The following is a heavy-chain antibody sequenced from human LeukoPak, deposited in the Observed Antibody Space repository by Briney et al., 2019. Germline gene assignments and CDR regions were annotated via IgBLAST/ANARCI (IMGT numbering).Heavy chain of an antibody. D-gene: IGHD3-10*01. CDR3: AREQEGVRGVTHYGMDV. J-gene: IGHJ6*04. Sequence: GGSLRLSCAASGFTFSSYGMHWVRQDPGKGLEWVAVIWYDGSNKYYADSVKGRFTISRDNSKNTLYLQMNSLRAEDTAVYYCAREQEGVRGVTHYGMDVWGKGTTVTVSS. CDR2: IWYDGSNK. CDR1: GFTFSSYG. V-gene: IGHV3-33*01.